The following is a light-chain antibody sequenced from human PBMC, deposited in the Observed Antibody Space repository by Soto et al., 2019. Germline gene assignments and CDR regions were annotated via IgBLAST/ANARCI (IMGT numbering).Light chain of an antibody. V-gene: IGKV1-5*01. CDR1: QSISSW. CDR3: QQYNSYWT. J-gene: IGKJ1*01. CDR2: DAS. Sequence: DIQMTQSPSTLSASVGDRVTITCRASQSISSWLAWYQQKPGKAPKLLIYDASSLESGVPSRFSGSGSGTEFTLTISSLQPDDFATHYCQQYNSYWTFGQGTKGEIK.